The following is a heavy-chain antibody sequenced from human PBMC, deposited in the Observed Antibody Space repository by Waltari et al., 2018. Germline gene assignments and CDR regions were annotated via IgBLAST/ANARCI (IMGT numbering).Heavy chain of an antibody. CDR1: GFPFDLYA. CDR3: ARVNSNYVNWFDP. V-gene: IGHV3-20*04. Sequence: EEQLVESGGGVVRPGGSLRLSCAASGFPFDLYAMAWVRQAAGKGLEWVSGINWDGSSTGYVDSVKGRFTISRDNAKNSLHLHVNSLTAEDTACYYCARVNSNYVNWFDPWGQGTLVIVSS. D-gene: IGHD4-4*01. J-gene: IGHJ5*02. CDR2: INWDGSST.